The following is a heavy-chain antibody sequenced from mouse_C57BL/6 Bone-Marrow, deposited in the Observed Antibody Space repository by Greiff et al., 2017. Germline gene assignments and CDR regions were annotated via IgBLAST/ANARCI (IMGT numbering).Heavy chain of an antibody. CDR1: GFNIKDDY. CDR3: TTYLVTTDY. Sequence: EVQLQQSGAELVRPGASVKLSCTASGFNIKDDYMHWVKQRPEQGLEWIGWIDPDNGDTEYASKFQGKATITADTSSNTAYLQLSSLTSEDAAVYYCTTYLVTTDYWGQGTTLTVSS. D-gene: IGHD2-2*01. J-gene: IGHJ2*01. V-gene: IGHV14-4*01. CDR2: IDPDNGDT.